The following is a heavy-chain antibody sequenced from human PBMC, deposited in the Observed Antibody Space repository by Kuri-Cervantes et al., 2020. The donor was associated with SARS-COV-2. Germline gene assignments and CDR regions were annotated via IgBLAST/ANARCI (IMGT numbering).Heavy chain of an antibody. V-gene: IGHV4-31*02. CDR1: GAAISSGGYY. Sequence: LRLSCTVSGAAISSGGYYWGWIRQHPEKGLEWIGYIYYNGNTYYNPPLESRLTITLDTSKNQFSLKLTSVTAADTAVYYCMRDTPPLEWLYTGMDVWGQGTTVTVSS. CDR3: MRDTPPLEWLYTGMDV. D-gene: IGHD3-3*01. J-gene: IGHJ6*02. CDR2: IYYNGNT.